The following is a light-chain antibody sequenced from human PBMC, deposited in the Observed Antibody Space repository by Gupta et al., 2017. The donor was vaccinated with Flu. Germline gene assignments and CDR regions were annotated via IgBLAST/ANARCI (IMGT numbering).Light chain of an antibody. CDR3: QQESYWPRT. CDR1: QSVGTT. V-gene: IGKV3-15*01. Sequence: EIVMTQSPATLSVSPGERATLSCRASQSVGTTLAWYQQKRGQPPRLLIYGASTRATGIPARFSGSGSGTEFTLTISSLQSEDFAVYCCQQESYWPRTFGQGTKLEIK. CDR2: GAS. J-gene: IGKJ1*01.